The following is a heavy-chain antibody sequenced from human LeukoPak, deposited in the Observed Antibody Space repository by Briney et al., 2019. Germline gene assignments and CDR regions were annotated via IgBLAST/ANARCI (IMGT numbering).Heavy chain of an antibody. D-gene: IGHD1-26*01. CDR1: GFTFSNYD. CDR3: ARVGATRELDY. J-gene: IGHJ4*02. Sequence: GGSLRLSCAASGFTFSNYDMNWVRQAPGQGLEWVSLFSSIGSHRYYADSVKGRFTISRDNAKNSLYLQMNSLRAEDTAVYYCARVGATRELDYWGQGTLVTVSS. V-gene: IGHV3-21*01. CDR2: FSSIGSHR.